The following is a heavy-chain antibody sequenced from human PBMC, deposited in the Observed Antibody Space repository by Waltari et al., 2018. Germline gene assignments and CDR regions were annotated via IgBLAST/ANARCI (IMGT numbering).Heavy chain of an antibody. D-gene: IGHD1-1*01. CDR3: TRGGWKTTDYGMDV. J-gene: IGHJ6*02. CDR1: GGPISNYS. Sequence: VHLQESGPGLVRPAETLSLPCTVSGGPISNYSWNWIRQPPGKGLEWIGSIYYTGSSNYSPSLKSRLTLTVDMSANQFSLSLTSVTAADTAMYYCTRGGWKTTDYGMDVWGQGTTVVVSS. V-gene: IGHV4-59*01. CDR2: IYYTGSS.